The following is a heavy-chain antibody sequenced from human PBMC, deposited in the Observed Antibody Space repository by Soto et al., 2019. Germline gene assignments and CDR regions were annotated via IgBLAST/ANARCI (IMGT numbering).Heavy chain of an antibody. CDR3: TRNPPLVATITGGYYYYYYMDV. V-gene: IGHV3-49*03. CDR1: GFTFGDYA. J-gene: IGHJ6*03. D-gene: IGHD5-12*01. CDR2: IRSKAYGGTT. Sequence: GGSLRLSCTASGFTFGDYAMSWFRQAPGKGLEWVGFIRSKAYGGTTEYAASVKGRFTISRDDSKSIAYLQMNNLKTEDTAVYYCTRNPPLVATITGGYYYYYYMDVWGKGTTVTVSS.